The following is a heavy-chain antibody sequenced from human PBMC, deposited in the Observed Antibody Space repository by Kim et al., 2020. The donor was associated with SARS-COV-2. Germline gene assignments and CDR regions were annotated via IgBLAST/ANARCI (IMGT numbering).Heavy chain of an antibody. V-gene: IGHV4-59*01. Sequence: SETLSLTCTVSGGAISTYDWNWIRHPPGKGLEWMGDIYYSGITKYNPSLKSRVTISVDTSKNQFSLRLTSVTAADTAVYYCARVMATSGSIRFDPWGQG. CDR3: ARVMATSGSIRFDP. CDR1: GGAISTYD. D-gene: IGHD7-27*01. CDR2: IYYSGIT. J-gene: IGHJ5*02.